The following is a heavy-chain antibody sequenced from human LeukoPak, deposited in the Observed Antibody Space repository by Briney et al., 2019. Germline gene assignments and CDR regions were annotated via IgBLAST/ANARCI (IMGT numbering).Heavy chain of an antibody. V-gene: IGHV3-48*02. CDR3: AAGAFGGFDY. J-gene: IGHJ4*02. CDR2: ISSSDTI. Sequence: GGSLRLSCAASGFTFSSYGMNWVRQAPGKGLEWVSYISSSDTIYYADSVKGRFTISRNNAKNSLYLQMNSLRDEDTAVYYCAAGAFGGFDYWGQGTLVTVSS. D-gene: IGHD3-16*01. CDR1: GFTFSSYG.